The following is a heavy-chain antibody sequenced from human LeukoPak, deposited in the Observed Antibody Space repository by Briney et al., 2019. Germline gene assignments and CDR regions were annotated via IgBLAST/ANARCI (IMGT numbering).Heavy chain of an antibody. CDR2: IYSGGST. V-gene: IGHV3-53*01. Sequence: PGGSLRLSCAASGFTFSSYSMNWVRQAPGKGLEWVSVIYSGGSTYYADSVKGRFTISRDNSKNTLYLQMNSLRAEDTAVYYCARIYDSSGYYYPWGQGTLVTVSS. D-gene: IGHD3-22*01. CDR1: GFTFSSYS. CDR3: ARIYDSSGYYYP. J-gene: IGHJ5*02.